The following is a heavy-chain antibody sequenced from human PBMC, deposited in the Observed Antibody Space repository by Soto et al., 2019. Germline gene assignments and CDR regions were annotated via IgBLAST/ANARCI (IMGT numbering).Heavy chain of an antibody. CDR1: GGSISSGGYY. Sequence: QVQLQESGPGLVKPSQTLSLTCTVSGGSISSGGYYWSWIRQHPGKGLEWIGYIYYSGSTYYNPSLKSRVTISVDTSKNQFSLKLSSVTAADTAVYYCSAAMVYREDDPGGGVDYWGQGTLVTVSS. V-gene: IGHV4-31*03. CDR2: IYYSGST. D-gene: IGHD5-18*01. CDR3: SAAMVYREDDPGGGVDY. J-gene: IGHJ4*02.